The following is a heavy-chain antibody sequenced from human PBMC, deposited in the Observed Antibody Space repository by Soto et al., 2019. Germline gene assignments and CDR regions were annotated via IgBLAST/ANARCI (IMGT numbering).Heavy chain of an antibody. D-gene: IGHD5-18*01. CDR1: GGSISSSSYY. CDR3: VYSYGHYFDY. V-gene: IGHV4-39*01. Sequence: SQTLSLTCTVSGGSISSSSYYWGWIRQPPGKGLEWIGSIYYSGSTYYNPSLKSRVTISVDTSKNQFSLKLSSVTAADTAVYYCVYSYGHYFDYWGQGTLVTVSS. CDR2: IYYSGST. J-gene: IGHJ4*02.